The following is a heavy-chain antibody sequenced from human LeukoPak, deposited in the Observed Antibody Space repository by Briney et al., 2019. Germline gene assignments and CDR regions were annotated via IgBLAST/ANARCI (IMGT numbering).Heavy chain of an antibody. V-gene: IGHV3-33*01. CDR1: GFSFRTYG. J-gene: IGHJ6*02. CDR3: ARDGGYYYYGTDV. Sequence: PGRALRLSCAASGFSFRTYGMHWVRQAPGKGLDWVAVIWYDGSTEFYADSVKGRFTISRDNSNNTLYLQMNSLRAEDTAVYSCARDGGYYYYGTDVWGQGTTVTVSS. CDR2: IWYDGSTE.